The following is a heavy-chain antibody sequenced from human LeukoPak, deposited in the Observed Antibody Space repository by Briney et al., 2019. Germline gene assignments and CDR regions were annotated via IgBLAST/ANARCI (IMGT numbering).Heavy chain of an antibody. D-gene: IGHD3-22*01. CDR1: GGSISSSSYY. Sequence: SETLSLTCTVSGGSISSSSYYWGWIRQPPGKGLEWIGSIYYSGSTYYNPSLKSRVTISVDTSKNQFSLKLSSVTLGDTSVYYCAMVYDSSGYYFDWGQGTLVTVSS. CDR3: AMVYDSSGYYFD. V-gene: IGHV4-39*01. CDR2: IYYSGST. J-gene: IGHJ4*02.